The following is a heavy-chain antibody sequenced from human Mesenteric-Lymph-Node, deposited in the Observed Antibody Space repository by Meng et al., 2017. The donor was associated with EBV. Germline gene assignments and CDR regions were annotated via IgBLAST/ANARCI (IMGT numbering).Heavy chain of an antibody. CDR2: IYHFGSP. CDR3: ARRGIAEGFDF. Sequence: RLQDPGSGLVKPSQTLSLPCAVSGGSVSSGGYSWSWIRQPPGKGLEWIGYIYHFGSPNYNPSLKSRVTISVDRSKNQFSLNLTSMTAADTAVYYCARRGIAEGFDFWGQGTLVTVSS. J-gene: IGHJ4*02. CDR1: GGSVSSGGYS. V-gene: IGHV4-30-2*01.